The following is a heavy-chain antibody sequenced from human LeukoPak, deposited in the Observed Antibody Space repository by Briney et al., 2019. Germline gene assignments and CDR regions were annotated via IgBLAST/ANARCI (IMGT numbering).Heavy chain of an antibody. V-gene: IGHV3-23*01. J-gene: IGHJ6*03. Sequence: GGSLRLSCAASGFTFSSDGMSWVRQAPGKGLEWVSAISGSGGSTYYADSVKGRFTISRDNSKNTLYLQMNSLRAEDTAVYHCAKDPLGYYGTYYSYYMDVWGKGTTVTISS. CDR2: ISGSGGST. CDR3: AKDPLGYYGTYYSYYMDV. CDR1: GFTFSSDG. D-gene: IGHD1-26*01.